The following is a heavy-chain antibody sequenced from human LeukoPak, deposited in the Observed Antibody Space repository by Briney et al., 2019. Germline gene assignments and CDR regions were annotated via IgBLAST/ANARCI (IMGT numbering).Heavy chain of an antibody. J-gene: IGHJ4*02. CDR3: AINDFGAGSYHGY. CDR2: IYYSGNT. D-gene: IGHD3-10*01. Sequence: SDTLSLTCTVSHVSTRFYYWSWIRHPPGKGLEWIGNIYYSGNTNYNTSLKSRLTISVETSKNPFPLDLSSVTAADTAVHYCAINDFGAGSYHGYWGQGTLVTVCS. V-gene: IGHV4-59*01. CDR1: HVSTRFYY.